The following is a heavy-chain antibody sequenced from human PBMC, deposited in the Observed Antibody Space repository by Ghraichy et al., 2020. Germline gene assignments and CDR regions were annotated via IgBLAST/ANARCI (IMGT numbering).Heavy chain of an antibody. D-gene: IGHD3-22*01. J-gene: IGHJ4*02. CDR3: AKGHSSGYLMYYFDY. Sequence: GGSLRLSCAASGFTFSSYAMSWVRQAPGKGLEWVSAISGSGGSTYYADSVKGRFTISRDNSKNTLYLQMNSLRAEDTAVYYCAKGHSSGYLMYYFDYWGQGTLVTVSS. CDR1: GFTFSSYA. CDR2: ISGSGGST. V-gene: IGHV3-23*01.